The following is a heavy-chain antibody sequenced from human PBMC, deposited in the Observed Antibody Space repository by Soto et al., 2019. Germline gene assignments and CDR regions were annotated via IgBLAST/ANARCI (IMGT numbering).Heavy chain of an antibody. CDR1: GFTFSSYS. D-gene: IGHD1-26*01. J-gene: IGHJ6*03. Sequence: EVQLVESGGGLVKPGGSLRLSCAASGFTFSSYSMNWVRQAPGKGLEWVSSISSSSSYIYYADSVKGRFTISRDNAKNSLYLQMNSLRAEDTAVYYCAIVDGRYYYMDVWGKGTTVTVSS. V-gene: IGHV3-21*01. CDR3: AIVDGRYYYMDV. CDR2: ISSSSSYI.